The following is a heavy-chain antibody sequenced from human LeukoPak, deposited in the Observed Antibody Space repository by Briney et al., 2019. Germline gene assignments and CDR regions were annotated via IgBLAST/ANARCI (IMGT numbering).Heavy chain of an antibody. CDR3: ARDLWFGELLSNNFDY. V-gene: IGHV6-1*01. D-gene: IGHD3-10*01. Sequence: SQTLSLTCAISGDSVSSNSAAWNWIRQSPSRGLERLGRTYYRSKWYNDYAVSVKSRITINPDTSKNQFSLQLNSVTPEDTAVYYCARDLWFGELLSNNFDYWGQGTLVTVSS. CDR2: TYYRSKWYN. CDR1: GDSVSSNSAA. J-gene: IGHJ4*02.